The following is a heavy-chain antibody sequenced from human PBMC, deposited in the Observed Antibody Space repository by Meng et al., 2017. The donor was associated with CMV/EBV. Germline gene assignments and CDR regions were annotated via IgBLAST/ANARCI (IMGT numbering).Heavy chain of an antibody. J-gene: IGHJ6*02. CDR2: IRSKAYGGTT. Sequence: SCKASGYTFTSYGISWVRQAPGKRLEWVGFIRSKAYGGTTEYAASVKGRFTISRDDSKSIAYLQMNSLKTEDTAVYYCTSLLLWFGELLDSPYGMDVWGQGTTVTVSS. CDR3: TSLLLWFGELLDSPYGMDV. CDR1: GYTFTSYG. D-gene: IGHD3-10*01. V-gene: IGHV3-49*04.